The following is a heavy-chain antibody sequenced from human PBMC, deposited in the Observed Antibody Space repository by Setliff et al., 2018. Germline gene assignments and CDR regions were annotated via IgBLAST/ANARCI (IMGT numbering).Heavy chain of an antibody. CDR2: ISGDGITI. D-gene: IGHD6-13*01. J-gene: IGHJ4*02. Sequence: GGSLRLSCAASGFSFSYFYMSWVRQAPGKGLEWLSKISGDGITIFYADSVRGRFTISRDNAKNSVFLQMNSLRADDTAVYYCARAGDAAAGRKGVFEYWGQGSLVTVSS. V-gene: IGHV3-11*04. CDR3: ARAGDAAAGRKGVFEY. CDR1: GFSFSYFY.